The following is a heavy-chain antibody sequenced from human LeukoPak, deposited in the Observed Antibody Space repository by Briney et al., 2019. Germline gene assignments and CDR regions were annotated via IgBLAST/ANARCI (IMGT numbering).Heavy chain of an antibody. J-gene: IGHJ4*02. D-gene: IGHD4-23*01. CDR3: AGVSKRWYNFDY. CDR2: INPNSGGT. CDR1: GYTFTGYY. V-gene: IGHV1-2*02. Sequence: ASVKVSCKASGYTFTGYYMHWVRQAPGQGLEWMGWINPNSGGTNYAQKFQGRVTMTRDTSISTAYMELSRLRSDDTAVYYCAGVSKRWYNFDYWGQGTLVTVSS.